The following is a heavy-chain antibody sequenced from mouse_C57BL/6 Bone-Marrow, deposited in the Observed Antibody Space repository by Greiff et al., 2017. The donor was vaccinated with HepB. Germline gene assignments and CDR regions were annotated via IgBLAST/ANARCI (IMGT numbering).Heavy chain of an antibody. CDR2: ISSGGDYT. D-gene: IGHD1-1*01. V-gene: IGHV5-9-1*02. CDR1: GFTFSSYA. CDR3: TRGPHVTTVVAAYYFDY. Sequence: EVQLVESGDGLVKPGGSLKLSCAASGFTFSSYAMSWVRQTPEKRLEWVAYISSGGDYTYYADTVKGRFIISRDNASNTLYLQKSSLKSEATAMYYCTRGPHVTTVVAAYYFDYWGQGTTLTVSS. J-gene: IGHJ2*01.